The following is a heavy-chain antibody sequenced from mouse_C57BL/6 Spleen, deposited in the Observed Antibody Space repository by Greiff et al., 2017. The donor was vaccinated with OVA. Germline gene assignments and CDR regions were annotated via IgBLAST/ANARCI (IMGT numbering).Heavy chain of an antibody. J-gene: IGHJ4*01. V-gene: IGHV1-15*01. CDR2: IDPETGGT. D-gene: IGHD1-1*01. CDR1: GYTFTDYE. CDR3: TTYYGSRVYAMDY. Sequence: QVQLQQSGAELVRPGASVTLSCKASGYTFTDYEMHWVKQTPVHGLEWIGAIDPETGGTAYNQKFKGKAILTADKSSSTAYMELRSLTSEDSAVYYCTTYYGSRVYAMDYWGQGTSVTVSS.